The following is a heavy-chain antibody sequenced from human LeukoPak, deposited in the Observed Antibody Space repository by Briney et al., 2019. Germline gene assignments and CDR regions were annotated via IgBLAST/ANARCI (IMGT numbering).Heavy chain of an antibody. CDR3: AKDSESATAIDY. CDR2: IWDDGSNK. D-gene: IGHD2-2*02. Sequence: PGRSLRLSCAASGFTFSSYGMHWVRQAPGKGLEWVAVIWDDGSNKYYADSVKGRFTISRDNSKNTLYLQMNSLRAEDTAVYYCAKDSESATAIDYWGQGTLVTVSS. CDR1: GFTFSSYG. J-gene: IGHJ4*02. V-gene: IGHV3-33*06.